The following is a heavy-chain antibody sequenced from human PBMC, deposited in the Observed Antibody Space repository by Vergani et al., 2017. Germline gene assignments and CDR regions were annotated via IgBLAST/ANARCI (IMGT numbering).Heavy chain of an antibody. Sequence: QVQLVQSGAEVKKPGASVKVSCTASGYTFTGYYMHWVRQAPGQGLEWMGWINPNSGGTNYAQKFQGRVTMTRDTSISTAYMELSRLRSDDTAVYYCARAPYSSDYVWGSYRSWGQGTLVTVSS. D-gene: IGHD3-16*02. J-gene: IGHJ4*02. CDR3: ARAPYSSDYVWGSYRS. V-gene: IGHV1-2*02. CDR2: INPNSGGT. CDR1: GYTFTGYY.